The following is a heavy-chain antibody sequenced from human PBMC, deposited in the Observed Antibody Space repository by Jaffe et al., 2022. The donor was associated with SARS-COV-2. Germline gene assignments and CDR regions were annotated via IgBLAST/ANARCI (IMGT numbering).Heavy chain of an antibody. CDR1: GFTFSSYW. J-gene: IGHJ6*03. D-gene: IGHD2-21*01. Sequence: EVQLVESGGGLVQPGGSLRLSCAASGFTFSSYWVGWARQAPGKGLEWVANINQDGREKYYVDSVKGRFTISRDNTKNSLYLQMNSLSAEDTAVYYCARVRFHYYYYYMDVWGKGTTVTVSS. CDR2: INQDGREK. V-gene: IGHV3-7*01. CDR3: ARVRFHYYYYYMDV.